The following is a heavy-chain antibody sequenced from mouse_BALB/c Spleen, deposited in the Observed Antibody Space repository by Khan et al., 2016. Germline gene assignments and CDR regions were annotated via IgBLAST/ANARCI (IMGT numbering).Heavy chain of an antibody. Sequence: EVQLQESGPGLMKPSQSLSLTCTVTGYSITSDYDWNWIRQFPGNKLEWRGYITYSGSTNYTQTLKSRISITRDTSKNQFFLQLNTVTIEATATYSCASDAPNYAIDYWCQGTSVTVSS. D-gene: IGHD2-3*01. J-gene: IGHJ4*01. CDR1: GYSITSDYD. V-gene: IGHV3-2*02. CDR2: ITYSGST. CDR3: ASDAPNYAIDY.